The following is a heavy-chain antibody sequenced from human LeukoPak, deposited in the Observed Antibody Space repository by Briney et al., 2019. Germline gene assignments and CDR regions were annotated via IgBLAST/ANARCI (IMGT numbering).Heavy chain of an antibody. V-gene: IGHV4-38-2*02. CDR3: ARAVELNYYDSSGYYFDC. J-gene: IGHJ4*02. D-gene: IGHD3-22*01. CDR2: IYHSGST. CDR1: GYSISSGYY. Sequence: PSETLFLTCTVSGYSISSGYYWGWIRQPPGKGLEWIGSIYHSGSTYYNPSLKSRVTISVDTSKNQFSLKLSSVTAADTAVYYCARAVELNYYDSSGYYFDCWGQGTLVTVSS.